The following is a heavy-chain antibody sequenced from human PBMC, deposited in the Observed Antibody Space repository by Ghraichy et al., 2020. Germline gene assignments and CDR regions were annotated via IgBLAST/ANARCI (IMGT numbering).Heavy chain of an antibody. CDR3: ASGGWLWVFDY. V-gene: IGHV4-59*08. D-gene: IGHD5-12*01. CDR2: IYYSGST. Sequence: SETLSLTCTVSGGSISSYYWSWIRQPPGKGLKWIGYIYYSGSTNYNPSLKSRVTISVDTSKNQFSLKLSSVTAADTAVYYCASGGWLWVFDYWGQGTLVTVSS. J-gene: IGHJ4*02. CDR1: GGSISSYY.